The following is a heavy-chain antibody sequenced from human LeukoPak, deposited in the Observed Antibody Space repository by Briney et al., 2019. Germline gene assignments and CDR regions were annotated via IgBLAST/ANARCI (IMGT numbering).Heavy chain of an antibody. J-gene: IGHJ6*03. Sequence: ASVKVSCKVSGYTLTELSMHWVRQAPGKGLEWMGGFDPEDGETIYAQKFQGRVTITADKSTSTAYMELSSLRSEDTAVYYCARVSCGGDCSRAGYYYMDVWGKGTTVTVSS. CDR2: FDPEDGET. V-gene: IGHV1-24*01. D-gene: IGHD2-21*02. CDR3: ARVSCGGDCSRAGYYYMDV. CDR1: GYTLTELS.